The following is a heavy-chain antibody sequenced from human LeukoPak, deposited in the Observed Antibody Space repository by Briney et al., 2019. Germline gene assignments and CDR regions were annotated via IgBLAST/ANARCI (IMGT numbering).Heavy chain of an antibody. CDR2: IWYDGSNK. Sequence: GKSLRLSCAASGFTFRSYGMHWVRQAPGKGLEWVAVIWYDGSNKYHADSVKGRFNISRDNSENTLYLRMNSLRAEDTALYYCASDGIAVDRGIGYFDYWGQGTLVTVSS. CDR3: ASDGIAVDRGIGYFDY. D-gene: IGHD6-13*01. CDR1: GFTFRSYG. V-gene: IGHV3-33*01. J-gene: IGHJ4*02.